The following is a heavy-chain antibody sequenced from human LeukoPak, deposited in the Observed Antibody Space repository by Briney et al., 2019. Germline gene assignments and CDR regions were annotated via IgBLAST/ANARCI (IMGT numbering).Heavy chain of an antibody. J-gene: IGHJ4*02. V-gene: IGHV1-69*13. Sequence: ASVKVSCKASGGTFSSYAISWVRQAPGQGLEWMGGIIPIFGTANYAQKFQGRVTITADESTSTAYMELSSLRSEDTAVYYCAGCIAAAGTLEPDFDYWGQGTLVTVSS. D-gene: IGHD6-13*01. CDR3: AGCIAAAGTLEPDFDY. CDR2: IIPIFGTA. CDR1: GGTFSSYA.